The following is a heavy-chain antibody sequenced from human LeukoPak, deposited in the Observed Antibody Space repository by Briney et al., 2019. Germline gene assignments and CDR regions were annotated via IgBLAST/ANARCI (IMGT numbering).Heavy chain of an antibody. D-gene: IGHD3-22*01. Sequence: KTGGSLRLSCAASGFNFSDYGMSWVRQTPGGGLEWVSSIGASGNDIYYADSVKGRFAISRDNAKNSLYLQMNSLKTEDTAVYYCNTLRSYYESSGYDYWGQGTLVAVSP. CDR3: NTLRSYYESSGYDY. V-gene: IGHV3-21*03. CDR2: IGASGNDI. CDR1: GFNFSDYG. J-gene: IGHJ4*02.